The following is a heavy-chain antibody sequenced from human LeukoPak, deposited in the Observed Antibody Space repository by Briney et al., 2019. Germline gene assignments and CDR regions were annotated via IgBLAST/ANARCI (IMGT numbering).Heavy chain of an antibody. D-gene: IGHD5-12*01. V-gene: IGHV3-7*01. J-gene: IGHJ3*02. CDR1: GFTFSSYW. CDR3: ARGSGYEHSRGGAFDI. Sequence: PGGSLRLSCAASGFTFSSYWMSWVRQAPGKGLEWVANIKQDGNEKYYVDSVKGRFTISRDNAKNSLYLEVNSLGVEDTAMYYCARGSGYEHSRGGAFDIWGQGTMVTVSS. CDR2: IKQDGNEK.